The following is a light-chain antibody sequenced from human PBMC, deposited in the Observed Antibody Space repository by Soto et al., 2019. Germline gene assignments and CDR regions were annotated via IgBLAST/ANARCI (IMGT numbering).Light chain of an antibody. CDR3: QQYYSTPYT. CDR2: WAS. CDR1: QSVLYSSNNKNY. J-gene: IGKJ2*01. V-gene: IGKV4-1*01. Sequence: DIVMTQSPDSLAVSLGERATLNCKSSQSVLYSSNNKNYLAWYQQKPGQPPKLLIYWASTRESGVPDRFSGSGCGTDFTLTIMSLRAEDGAVYYCQQYYSTPYTFGQGTKLEIK.